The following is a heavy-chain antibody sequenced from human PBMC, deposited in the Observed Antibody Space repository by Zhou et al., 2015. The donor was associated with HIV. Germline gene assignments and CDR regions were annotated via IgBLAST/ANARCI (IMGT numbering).Heavy chain of an antibody. CDR3: ARDGPPKRFLADYYYGMDV. CDR2: ITPIFGKP. Sequence: QVQLVQSGTEVKPPGSSVKVSCKASGGTFNTYEISWVRQAPRQGLVWMGGITPIFGKPNYAQKFVGRVTITADPSTKTAYMELSSLRSEDTAVYYCARDGPPKRFLADYYYGMDVWGQGTTVTVSS. V-gene: IGHV1-69*01. J-gene: IGHJ6*02. D-gene: IGHD3-3*01. CDR1: GGTFNTYE.